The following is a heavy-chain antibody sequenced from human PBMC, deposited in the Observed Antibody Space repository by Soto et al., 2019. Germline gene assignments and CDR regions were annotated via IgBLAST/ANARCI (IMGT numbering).Heavy chain of an antibody. D-gene: IGHD3-3*01. V-gene: IGHV3-11*01. J-gene: IGHJ3*02. CDR3: ASSFYDFWSGQSDAFDI. Sequence: WGSLRLSCAASGFTFSDYYMSWIRQAPGKGLEWVSYISSSGSTIYYADSVKGRFTISRDNAKNSLYLQMNSLRAEDTAVYYCASSFYDFWSGQSDAFDIWGQGTMVTVSS. CDR1: GFTFSDYY. CDR2: ISSSGSTI.